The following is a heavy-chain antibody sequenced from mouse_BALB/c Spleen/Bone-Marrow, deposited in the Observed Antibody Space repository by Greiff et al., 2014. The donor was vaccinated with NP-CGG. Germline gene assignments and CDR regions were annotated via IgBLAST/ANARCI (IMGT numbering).Heavy chain of an antibody. CDR1: GYTFSNYW. CDR3: ARGDDYASFAY. D-gene: IGHD2-4*01. CDR2: ILPGSGST. J-gene: IGHJ3*01. Sequence: QVQLKESGAELMKPGASVKISCKAIGYTFSNYWIEWVKQRPGHGLEWIGEILPGSGSTHYIEKFKGKATFTVDTSSNTAYMQLSSLTSDDAAVYYCARGDDYASFAYWGQGTLVTVSA. V-gene: IGHV1-9*01.